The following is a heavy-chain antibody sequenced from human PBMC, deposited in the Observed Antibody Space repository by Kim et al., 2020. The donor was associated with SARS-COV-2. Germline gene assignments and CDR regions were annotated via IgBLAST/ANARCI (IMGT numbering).Heavy chain of an antibody. CDR3: ARDGGVLDGNFDY. J-gene: IGHJ4*02. Sequence: YTPSHQSRVTISVDTSKNQFSLKLSSVTAADTAVYYCARDGGVLDGNFDYWGQGTLVTVSS. D-gene: IGHD3-3*01. V-gene: IGHV4-59*01.